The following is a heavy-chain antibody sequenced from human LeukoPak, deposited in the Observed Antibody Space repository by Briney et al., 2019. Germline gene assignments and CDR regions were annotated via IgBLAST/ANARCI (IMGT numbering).Heavy chain of an antibody. D-gene: IGHD2-15*01. CDR3: ARDCSGGSCYSGIDY. V-gene: IGHV3-30-3*01. CDR2: ISYDGSNK. CDR1: GFTFSSYA. J-gene: IGHJ4*02. Sequence: PGRSLRLSCAASGFTFSSYAMHWVRQAPGKGLEWVAVISYDGSNKYYADSVKGRFTISRDNSKNTLYLQMNSLGAEDTAVYYCARDCSGGSCYSGIDYWGQGTLVTVSS.